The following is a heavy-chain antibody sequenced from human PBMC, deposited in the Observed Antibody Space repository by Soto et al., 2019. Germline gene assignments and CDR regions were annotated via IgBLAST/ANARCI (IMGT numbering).Heavy chain of an antibody. J-gene: IGHJ5*02. D-gene: IGHD5-12*01. Sequence: GSLRLSCAASGFTFSDYYMSWIRQAPGKGLEWVSYISSSGSTIYYADSVKGRFTISRDNAKNSLYLQMNSLRAEDTAVYYCARDIKLTRWLQLVKDFGWFDPWGQGTLVTVSS. V-gene: IGHV3-11*01. CDR1: GFTFSDYY. CDR2: ISSSGSTI. CDR3: ARDIKLTRWLQLVKDFGWFDP.